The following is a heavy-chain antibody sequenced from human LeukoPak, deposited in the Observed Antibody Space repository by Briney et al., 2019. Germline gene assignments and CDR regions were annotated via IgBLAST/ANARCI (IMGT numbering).Heavy chain of an antibody. CDR1: GFTFDDYA. CDR3: AKDGRGGVPRAFDI. J-gene: IGHJ3*02. D-gene: IGHD2-15*01. Sequence: GGSLRLSCAASGFTFDDYAMHWVWQAPGKGLEWVSSISINSGGTSYADSVKGRFTISRDNSKNTLYLQMNSLRAEDTAVYYCAKDGRGGVPRAFDIWGRGTMVTVSS. CDR2: ISINSGGT. V-gene: IGHV3-23*01.